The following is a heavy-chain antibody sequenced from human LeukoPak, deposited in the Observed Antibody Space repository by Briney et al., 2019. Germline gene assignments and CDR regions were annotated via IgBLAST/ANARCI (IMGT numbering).Heavy chain of an antibody. D-gene: IGHD3-22*01. CDR1: RYSISSGYY. V-gene: IGHV4-38-2*02. CDR2: IYRSGST. Sequence: ETLSLTCTVSRYSISSGYYWGWIRQPPGQGLEWIGSIYRSGSTYYNSSLKSRVTISVDTSKNQFSLKLSSVTAADTAVYYCARHADYYESTSYFWDYWGQGTLVTVSS. CDR3: ARHADYYESTSYFWDY. J-gene: IGHJ4*02.